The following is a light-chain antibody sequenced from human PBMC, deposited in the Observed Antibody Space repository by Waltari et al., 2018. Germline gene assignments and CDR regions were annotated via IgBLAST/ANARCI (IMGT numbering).Light chain of an antibody. Sequence: DISMTQFPVILSVSPGERATLSCRASQSVTSNLAWYQQKPGQAPRLLIYGASTRATGVPARFSGSGSGTDFTLTISSMQSEDFAVYYCQQYKNWFWTFGQGTKVEIK. J-gene: IGKJ1*01. V-gene: IGKV3-15*01. CDR2: GAS. CDR1: QSVTSN. CDR3: QQYKNWFWT.